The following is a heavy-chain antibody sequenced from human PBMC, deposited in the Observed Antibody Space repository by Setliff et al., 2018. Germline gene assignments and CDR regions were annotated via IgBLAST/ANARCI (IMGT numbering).Heavy chain of an antibody. V-gene: IGHV5-51*01. CDR1: GYSFTSYW. CDR2: IYPGDSDT. D-gene: IGHD2-2*01. Sequence: PGESLKISCKGSGYSFTSYWIGWVRQMPGKGLEWMGSIYPGDSDTRYSPSFQGQVTISADKSISTAYLQWSSLKASDTAMYYCARLVRDIVVVPAPGWDYYYYYGMDVWGQGTTVTVSS. J-gene: IGHJ6*02. CDR3: ARLVRDIVVVPAPGWDYYYYYGMDV.